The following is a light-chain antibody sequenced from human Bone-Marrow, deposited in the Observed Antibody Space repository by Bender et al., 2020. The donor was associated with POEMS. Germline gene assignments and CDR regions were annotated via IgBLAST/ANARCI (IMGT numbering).Light chain of an antibody. Sequence: QSALTQPRSVSGSPGQSVTISCTGTSSDVGSYNLVSWYQHDPGKAPKLMIYEGSKRPSGVSNRFSGSKSGNTASLTISGLQAEDEADYYCQSYDNSLGGWVFGGGTKLTVL. CDR2: EGS. J-gene: IGLJ3*02. V-gene: IGLV2-23*01. CDR3: QSYDNSLGGWV. CDR1: SSDVGSYNL.